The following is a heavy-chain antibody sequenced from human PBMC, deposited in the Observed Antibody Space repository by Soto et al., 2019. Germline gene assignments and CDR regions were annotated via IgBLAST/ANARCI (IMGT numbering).Heavy chain of an antibody. V-gene: IGHV3-23*01. D-gene: IGHD2-8*01. CDR2: ISGGGDGT. J-gene: IGHJ3*01. Sequence: EVHLLESGGGLVRPGGSLRLSCAASGFTFYNYAMNWVRQAPGKGLEWVSTISGGGDGTYYAASVKGRFTISRDNYRNTVYLQMNSLRAEDTAVYYCAKRGLGSLATYCTTGDCHYAFDVWGQGTLVTVSS. CDR1: GFTFYNYA. CDR3: AKRGLGSLATYCTTGDCHYAFDV.